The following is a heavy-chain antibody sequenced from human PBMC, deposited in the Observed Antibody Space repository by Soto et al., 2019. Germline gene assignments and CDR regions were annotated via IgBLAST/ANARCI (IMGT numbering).Heavy chain of an antibody. J-gene: IGHJ4*02. V-gene: IGHV4-4*07. CDR3: ARENGDYPNPNFDY. Sequence: QVPLQASGPGLVKPSETLSLTCTVAGGSISSYYWSWIWQPAGKGLEWIGRIYTSGSTNYNPSLKSRATMSVDTSKNQFSLKLTCVTAAYTAVYYCARENGDYPNPNFDYWGLGTLVTVSS. CDR2: IYTSGST. CDR1: GGSISSYY. D-gene: IGHD4-17*01.